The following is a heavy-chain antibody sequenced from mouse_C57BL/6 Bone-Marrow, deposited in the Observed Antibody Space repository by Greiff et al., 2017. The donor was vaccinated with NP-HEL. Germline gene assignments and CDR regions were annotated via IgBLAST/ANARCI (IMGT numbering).Heavy chain of an antibody. Sequence: DVQLQESGPSLVRPSQTLSLTCTVTGFSINSDCYWIWIRQFPGNKLEYIGYTFYSGITYYNPSLESRTYITRDTSKNQFSLKLSSVTTEDTATYYCARGGIYYDYDGYAMDYWGQGTSVTVSS. CDR2: TFYSGIT. V-gene: IGHV3-3*01. CDR3: ARGGIYYDYDGYAMDY. D-gene: IGHD2-4*01. CDR1: GFSINSDCY. J-gene: IGHJ4*01.